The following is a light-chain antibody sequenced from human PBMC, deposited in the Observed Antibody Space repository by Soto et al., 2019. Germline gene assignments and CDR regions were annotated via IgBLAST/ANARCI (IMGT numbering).Light chain of an antibody. CDR1: QSVGAT. Sequence: EIVMTQSPVTLSVFPWERATLSCRASQSVGATVAWYHQRPGQAPRPLISGASTRATGVPARVSASGSGTAFTLTITSLQSDDFGVYYCQQYADWPTTFGQGTKVDIK. J-gene: IGKJ1*01. V-gene: IGKV3-15*01. CDR2: GAS. CDR3: QQYADWPTT.